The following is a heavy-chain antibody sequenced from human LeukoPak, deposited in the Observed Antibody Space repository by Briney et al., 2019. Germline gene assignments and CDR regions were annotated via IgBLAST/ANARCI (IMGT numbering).Heavy chain of an antibody. Sequence: PGGSLRLSCAASGFTFSSYDMHWVRQATGKGLEWVSAIGTAGDTYYPGSAKGRFTISRENAKNSLYLQMNSLRAGDTAVYYCARARSYYDSSGPTIDAFDIWGQGTMVTVSS. V-gene: IGHV3-13*01. CDR2: IGTAGDT. D-gene: IGHD3-22*01. CDR3: ARARSYYDSSGPTIDAFDI. J-gene: IGHJ3*02. CDR1: GFTFSSYD.